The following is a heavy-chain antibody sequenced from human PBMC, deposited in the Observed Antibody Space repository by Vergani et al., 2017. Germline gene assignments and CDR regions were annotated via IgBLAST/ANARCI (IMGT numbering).Heavy chain of an antibody. J-gene: IGHJ4*02. CDR2: ISGSRGST. CDR1: GFTFSSYA. CDR3: AKASSITMIVVVIRELVDPFDY. D-gene: IGHD3-22*01. V-gene: IGHV3-23*01. Sequence: EVQLLESGGGLVQPGGSLRLSCAASGFTFSSYAMSWVRQAPGKGLEWVSAISGSRGSTYYADSVKGRFTISRDNSKNTLYLQMNSLRAEDTAVYYCAKASSITMIVVVIRELVDPFDYWGQGTLVTVSS.